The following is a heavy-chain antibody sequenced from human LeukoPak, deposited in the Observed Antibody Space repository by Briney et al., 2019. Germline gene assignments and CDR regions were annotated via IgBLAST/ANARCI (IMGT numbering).Heavy chain of an antibody. J-gene: IGHJ5*02. CDR3: ARLYSSSWYGWFDP. CDR1: GGTFSSYA. Sequence: EASVKVSCKASGGTFSSYAISWVRQAPGQGLEWMGRIIPILGIANYAQKFQGRATITADKSTSTAYMELSSLRSEDTAVYYCARLYSSSWYGWFDPWGQGTLVTVSS. CDR2: IIPILGIA. D-gene: IGHD6-13*01. V-gene: IGHV1-69*04.